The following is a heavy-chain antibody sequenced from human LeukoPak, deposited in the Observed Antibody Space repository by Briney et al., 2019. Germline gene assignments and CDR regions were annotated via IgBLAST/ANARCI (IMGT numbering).Heavy chain of an antibody. CDR2: IYYSGST. CDR1: GYSISSGYY. V-gene: IGHV4-61*01. Sequence: SETLSLTCTVSGYSISSGYYWGWIRQPPGKGLEWIGYIYYSGSTNYNPSLKSRVTISVDTSKNQFSLKLSSVTAADTAVYYCARGIRHGAGAYYYDSSPPAPFDYWGQGTLVTVSS. CDR3: ARGIRHGAGAYYYDSSPPAPFDY. D-gene: IGHD3-22*01. J-gene: IGHJ4*02.